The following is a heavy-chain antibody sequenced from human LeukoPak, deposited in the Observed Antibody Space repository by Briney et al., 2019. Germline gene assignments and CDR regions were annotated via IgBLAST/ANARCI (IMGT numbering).Heavy chain of an antibody. J-gene: IGHJ4*02. CDR3: AKDRNGWPTNFDS. V-gene: IGHV3-23*01. D-gene: IGHD6-19*01. CDR1: KFTFSSYA. CDR2: ISASGDTT. Sequence: SGGSLRLSCAASKFTFSSYAMTWVRQAPGKGLEWVSGISASGDTTYYADSVKVRFTISRDNSNYSLYLQMNSLRAEDTAVYYCAKDRNGWPTNFDSWGQGTLVTVSA.